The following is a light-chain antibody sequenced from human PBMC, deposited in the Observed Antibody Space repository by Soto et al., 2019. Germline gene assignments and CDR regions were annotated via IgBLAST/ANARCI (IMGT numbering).Light chain of an antibody. V-gene: IGLV2-14*01. CDR2: DVS. J-gene: IGLJ2*01. Sequence: QSVLTQPASVSGSPGQSITISCTGTSSDVGGYNYVSWYQQHPGKAPKLMIDDVSNRPSGVSNRFSGSKSGNTASLTISGLQAEDEADSYCSSYTSSSTVVFGGGTKLTVL. CDR1: SSDVGGYNY. CDR3: SSYTSSSTVV.